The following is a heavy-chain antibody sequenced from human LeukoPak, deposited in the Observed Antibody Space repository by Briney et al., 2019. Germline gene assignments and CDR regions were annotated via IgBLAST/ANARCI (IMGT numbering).Heavy chain of an antibody. CDR1: GGSISSGSYY. V-gene: IGHV4-61*02. CDR3: ARDGWNEMPDAFDI. J-gene: IGHJ3*02. D-gene: IGHD1-1*01. Sequence: TLSLTCTVSGGSISSGSYYWSWVRQPAGKGLEWIGRIYTSGSTNYNPSLKSRVTISVDTSKNQFSLKLSSVTAADTAVYYCARDGWNEMPDAFDIWGQGTMVTVSS. CDR2: IYTSGST.